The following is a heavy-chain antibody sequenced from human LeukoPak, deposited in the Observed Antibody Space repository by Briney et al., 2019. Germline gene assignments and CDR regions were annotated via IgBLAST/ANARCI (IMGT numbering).Heavy chain of an antibody. CDR2: IDDSGIT. V-gene: IGHV4-34*01. J-gene: IGHJ4*02. CDR3: ARVSGYCSDGVCRFDY. CDR1: GGSSIGYS. Sequence: SETLSLTCAVYGGSSIGYSWTWVRQPPGKGLEWIGEIDDSGITNYRPSLKSRVTISVDTSKNQLSLKLSSVTAADTAVHYCARVSGYCSDGVCRFDYWGQGTLVTVSS. D-gene: IGHD2-8*01.